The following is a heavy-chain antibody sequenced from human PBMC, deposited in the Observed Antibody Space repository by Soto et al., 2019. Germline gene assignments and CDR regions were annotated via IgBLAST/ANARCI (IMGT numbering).Heavy chain of an antibody. CDR1: GFTFSSYA. Sequence: EVQLLESGGGLVQPGGSLRLSCAASGFTFSSYAMSWVRQAPGKGLEWVSAISGSGGSTYYADSVKGRFTISRDNSKNTLYLQMNSLRAEDTAVYYFAKDRVGATTTDDYWGQGTLVTVSS. D-gene: IGHD1-26*01. V-gene: IGHV3-23*01. J-gene: IGHJ4*02. CDR2: ISGSGGST. CDR3: AKDRVGATTTDDY.